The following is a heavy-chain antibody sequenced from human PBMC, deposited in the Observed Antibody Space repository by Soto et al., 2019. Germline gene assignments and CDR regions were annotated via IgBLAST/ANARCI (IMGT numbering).Heavy chain of an antibody. D-gene: IGHD2-15*01. CDR1: GGSLSSGCYS. J-gene: IGHJ5*02. V-gene: IGHV4-30-2*01. CDR3: ARHVFAPGGRWFGP. Sequence: SETLSLTCAVSGGSLSSGCYSWSWLRKPPGKGLEWIGYIFHSGSTYYNPSLKSRVTISVDTSKTQFFLSLTSVTAADTALYFCARHVFAPGGRWFGPWGPGLLVTVSS. CDR2: IFHSGST.